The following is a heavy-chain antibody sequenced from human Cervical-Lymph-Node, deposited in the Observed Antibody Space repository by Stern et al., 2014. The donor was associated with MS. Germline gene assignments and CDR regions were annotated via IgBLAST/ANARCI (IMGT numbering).Heavy chain of an antibody. D-gene: IGHD1-1*01. J-gene: IGHJ4*02. CDR3: ARDTSSPERSDW. V-gene: IGHV3-53*01. Sequence: ELQLEESGGGVIQPGGSLGLSCTASGFTVSRDYMTWVRQAPGKGLEWVSLITNVGSTFYTDSVKGRFTISRDDSKNTVYLHMTSLRAEDTAMYYCARDTSSPERSDWWGQGTLVTVSS. CDR2: ITNVGST. CDR1: GFTVSRDY.